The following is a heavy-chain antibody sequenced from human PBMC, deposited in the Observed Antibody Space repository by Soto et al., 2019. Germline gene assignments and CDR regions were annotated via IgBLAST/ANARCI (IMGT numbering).Heavy chain of an antibody. CDR3: ARDLASSGNDEFYGMDG. CDR1: GFTFGDYT. Sequence: GSLRLSCVASGFTFGDYTMSGFRQAPGGGLEWVSFIRSKAYGATTEYAASVKGRFTISRGDSKSIAYLQMNSLKSEDTAVYYCARDLASSGNDEFYGMDGWGQGTKVTVYS. D-gene: IGHD5-12*01. J-gene: IGHJ6*02. CDR2: IRSKAYGATT. V-gene: IGHV3-49*03.